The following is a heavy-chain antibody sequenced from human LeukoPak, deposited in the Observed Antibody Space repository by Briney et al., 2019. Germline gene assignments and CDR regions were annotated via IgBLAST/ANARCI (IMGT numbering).Heavy chain of an antibody. CDR3: ARHLERITMTVVLMVDAFDI. CDR1: GGSISRSNYY. V-gene: IGHV4-39*01. D-gene: IGHD3-22*01. Sequence: SETLSLTCTVSGGSISRSNYYWGWIRQPPGKGLEWIASIDFRAHPLYHPSLGSRVSISADTSKHEASVTLSSVTADDTAVYYCARHLERITMTVVLMVDAFDIWGQGTMVTVSS. J-gene: IGHJ3*02. CDR2: IDFRAHP.